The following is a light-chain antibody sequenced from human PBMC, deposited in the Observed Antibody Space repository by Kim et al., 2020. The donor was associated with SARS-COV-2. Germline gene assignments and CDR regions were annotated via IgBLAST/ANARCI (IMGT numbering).Light chain of an antibody. Sequence: QAGLTQPPSVSKGLRQTATLTCTGNSNIVGNQGAAWLQQHQGHPPKLLSYRNNNRPSGISERFSASRSGNTASLTITGLQPEDEADYYCSALVFGGGTQLTVL. J-gene: IGLJ3*02. CDR2: RNN. CDR3: SALV. V-gene: IGLV10-54*02. CDR1: SNIVGNQG.